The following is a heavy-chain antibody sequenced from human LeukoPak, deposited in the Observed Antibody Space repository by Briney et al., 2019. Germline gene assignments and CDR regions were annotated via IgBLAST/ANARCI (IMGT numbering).Heavy chain of an antibody. CDR1: GFSFSSYN. CDR3: ARGDCSGGSCYLSLTTIDY. Sequence: GSLRLSCAASGFSFSSYNMNWVRQTPGKGLEWVSSITSSSTYTFYADSVKGRFTISRDNAKNSLYLQMNSLRAEDTAVYYCARGDCSGGSCYLSLTTIDYWGQGTLVTVSS. D-gene: IGHD2-15*01. J-gene: IGHJ4*02. V-gene: IGHV3-21*01. CDR2: ITSSSTYT.